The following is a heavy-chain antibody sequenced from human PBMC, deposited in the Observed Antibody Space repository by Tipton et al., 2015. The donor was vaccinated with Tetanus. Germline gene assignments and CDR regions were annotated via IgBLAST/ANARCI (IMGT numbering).Heavy chain of an antibody. D-gene: IGHD3-10*01. Sequence: TLSLTCTVSGGSISSGGYYWSWIRQHPGKGLEWIGYIYYSGSTYYNPSLKSRVTISVDTSKNQFSLKLSSVTAADTAVYYCARGLLWFGEFSHPVEWGQGTLVTVSS. CDR2: IYYSGST. V-gene: IGHV4-31*03. J-gene: IGHJ4*02. CDR3: ARGLLWFGEFSHPVE. CDR1: GGSISSGGYY.